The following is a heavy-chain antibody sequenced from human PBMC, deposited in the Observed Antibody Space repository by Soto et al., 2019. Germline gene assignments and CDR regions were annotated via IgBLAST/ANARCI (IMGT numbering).Heavy chain of an antibody. J-gene: IGHJ6*02. Sequence: PGGSLSLSCAASGFTFSSYSMNWVRQAPGKGLEWVSYISSSSSTIYYADSVKGRFTISRDNAKNSLYLQMNSLRDEDTAVYYCASRLLWFGERSYYYGMDVWGQGTTVTVSS. CDR2: ISSSSSTI. CDR3: ASRLLWFGERSYYYGMDV. V-gene: IGHV3-48*02. CDR1: GFTFSSYS. D-gene: IGHD3-10*01.